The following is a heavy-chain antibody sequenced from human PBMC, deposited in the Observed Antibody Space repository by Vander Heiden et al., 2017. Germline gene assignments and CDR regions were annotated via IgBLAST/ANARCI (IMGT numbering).Heavy chain of an antibody. CDR3: ASPLPLDYGGNSGHDYYGMDV. CDR1: GGTFSSYA. V-gene: IGHV1-69*01. CDR2: IIPIVVTA. Sequence: VQLVQSGAEVKMPGPSAKFSCMASGGTFSSYAISCVRQAPGQGLEWMGAIIPIVVTANYAQKCQSRVTITADESTSTAYMELSSLRSEDTAVYYCASPLPLDYGGNSGHDYYGMDVWGQRTTVTVSS. J-gene: IGHJ6*02. D-gene: IGHD4-17*01.